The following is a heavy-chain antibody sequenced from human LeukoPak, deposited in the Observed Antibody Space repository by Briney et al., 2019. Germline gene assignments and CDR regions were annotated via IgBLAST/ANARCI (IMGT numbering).Heavy chain of an antibody. CDR1: GYRFTSYW. V-gene: IGHV5-51*01. Sequence: KPGESLKISCKASGYRFTSYWIGWVRQMPGKGLDWMGIIYPGDSDTRYSPSFQGQVTISADKPISTAYLQWSSLKASDTAMYYCARPEEHGDYVHDAFDIWGQGTMVTVSS. CDR3: ARPEEHGDYVHDAFDI. D-gene: IGHD4-17*01. J-gene: IGHJ3*02. CDR2: IYPGDSDT.